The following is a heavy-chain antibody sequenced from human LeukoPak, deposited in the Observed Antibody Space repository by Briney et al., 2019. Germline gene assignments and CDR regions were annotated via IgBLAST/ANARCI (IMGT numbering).Heavy chain of an antibody. CDR2: IKQDGSEK. CDR3: ARRAGAYSHPYDY. D-gene: IGHD4/OR15-4a*01. J-gene: IGHJ4*02. CDR1: GFTFSSYW. V-gene: IGHV3-7*01. Sequence: GGSLRLSCAASGFTFSSYWMSWVRQALGKGLEWVANIKQDGSEKYYVDSVKGRFTISRDNAKNSLYLQMNSLRAEDTAVYYCARRAGAYSHPYDYWGQGTLVTVSS.